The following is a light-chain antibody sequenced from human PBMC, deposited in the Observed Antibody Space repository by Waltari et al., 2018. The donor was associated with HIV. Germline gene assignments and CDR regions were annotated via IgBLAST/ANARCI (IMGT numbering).Light chain of an antibody. Sequence: DIVMTQSPDSLAVSLGERATINCKSRQSVLFSSNNKNYLAWYQQIPGQPPKLLIYWASTRESGVPDRFSGSGSGTDFTLTISTLQAEDVAIYYCQQYYSSPPTFGQGTKVEIK. J-gene: IGKJ1*01. V-gene: IGKV4-1*01. CDR2: WAS. CDR3: QQYYSSPPT. CDR1: QSVLFSSNNKNY.